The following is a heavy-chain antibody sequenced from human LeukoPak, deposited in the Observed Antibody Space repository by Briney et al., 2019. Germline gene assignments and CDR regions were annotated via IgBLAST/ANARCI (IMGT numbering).Heavy chain of an antibody. J-gene: IGHJ6*02. D-gene: IGHD3-22*01. CDR3: AKDYYDSSGYYYGMDV. V-gene: IGHV3-30*18. Sequence: PGRFLRLSCAASGFTFSSYGMHWVRQAPGKGLEWVAVISYDGSNKYYADSVKGGFTISRDNSTNTLYLQMNSLRAEDTAVYYCAKDYYDSSGYYYGMDVWGQGTTVTVSS. CDR2: ISYDGSNK. CDR1: GFTFSSYG.